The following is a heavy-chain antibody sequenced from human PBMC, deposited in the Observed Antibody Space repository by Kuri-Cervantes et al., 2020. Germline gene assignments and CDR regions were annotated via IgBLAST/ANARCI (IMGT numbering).Heavy chain of an antibody. V-gene: IGHV3-15*01. CDR1: GFPFSNEW. CDR3: TTARVSSGSYYYTYYYYYMDV. D-gene: IGHD3-10*01. CDR2: IKSKTDGGTT. J-gene: IGHJ6*03. Sequence: GESLKISCAASGFPFSNEWMSWVRQAPGKGLEWVGRIKSKTDGGTTDYAAPVKGRFTISRDDSRNTLYLQMNSLKTEDTAVYYCTTARVSSGSYYYTYYYYYMDVWGKGTTVTVSS.